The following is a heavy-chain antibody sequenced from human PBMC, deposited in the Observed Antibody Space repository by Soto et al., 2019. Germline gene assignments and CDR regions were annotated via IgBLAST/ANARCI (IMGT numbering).Heavy chain of an antibody. J-gene: IGHJ4*02. CDR1: GGSISSGAYY. Sequence: SETLSLTCTVSGGSISSGAYYWSWIRQPPGKGLEWIGYIYHSGSTYYNPSLKSRVTISIDTSKNQFSLNLSSVTAADTAVYYCARGRSQGGSSFGYWGQGTLVTVSS. CDR3: ARGRSQGGSSFGY. V-gene: IGHV4-30-4*01. D-gene: IGHD6-6*01. CDR2: IYHSGST.